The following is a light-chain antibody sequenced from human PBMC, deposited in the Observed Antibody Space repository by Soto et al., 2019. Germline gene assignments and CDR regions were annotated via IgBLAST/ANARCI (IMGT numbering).Light chain of an antibody. CDR1: QSVSNF. CDR3: QRYDIWPWT. V-gene: IGKV3-15*01. CDR2: GAS. J-gene: IGKJ1*01. Sequence: EIVLTQSPATLSLSPGKRATLSCRASQSVSNFLAWYQQKPGQPPRLLIYGASTRATGSPARFSGSGSGTEFTLTISSLQSEDFVVYFCQRYDIWPWTFGQGTKVDI.